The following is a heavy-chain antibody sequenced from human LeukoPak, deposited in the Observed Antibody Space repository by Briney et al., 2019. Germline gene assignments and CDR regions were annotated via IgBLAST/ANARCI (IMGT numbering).Heavy chain of an antibody. V-gene: IGHV4-31*03. CDR2: IYYSGST. Sequence: SQTLSLTCTVSVGSISSGGYYWSWIRQHPGKGLEWIGYIYYSGSTYYNPSLKSRVTISVDTSKNQFSLKLSSVTAADTAVYYCASDYYRGQVDYWGQGTLVTVSS. J-gene: IGHJ4*02. CDR1: VGSISSGGYY. D-gene: IGHD3-10*01. CDR3: ASDYYRGQVDY.